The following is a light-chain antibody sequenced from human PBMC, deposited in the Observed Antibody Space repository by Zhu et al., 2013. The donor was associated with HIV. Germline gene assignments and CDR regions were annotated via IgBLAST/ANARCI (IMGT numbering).Light chain of an antibody. V-gene: IGKV1-12*01. Sequence: DIQMTQSPSSVSASVGDRVTITRRASQDISRWLVWYQQKPGKAPKLLIYTSSNLQPGVPSRFSGSASGTDFTLTISSLQPEDFATYYCQQGNSFPLTFGGGTKVEIK. CDR1: QDISRW. J-gene: IGKJ4*01. CDR2: TSS. CDR3: QQGNSFPLT.